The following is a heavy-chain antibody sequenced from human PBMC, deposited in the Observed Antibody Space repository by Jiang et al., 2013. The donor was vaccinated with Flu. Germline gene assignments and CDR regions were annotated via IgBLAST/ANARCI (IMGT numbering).Heavy chain of an antibody. Sequence: QTLSLTCAISGDSVSSNSAAWNWIRQSPSRGLEWLGRTYFKSKWYNDYALSVKSRISINADTSRNQFSLQLNSVTPEDTAVYYCARESPGEWLRLGYLYFYGMDVWGQGTTVRRLL. D-gene: IGHD3-3*01. CDR2: TYFKSKWYN. CDR1: GDSVSSNSAA. CDR3: ARESPGEWLRLGYLYFYGMDV. V-gene: IGHV6-1*01. J-gene: IGHJ6*02.